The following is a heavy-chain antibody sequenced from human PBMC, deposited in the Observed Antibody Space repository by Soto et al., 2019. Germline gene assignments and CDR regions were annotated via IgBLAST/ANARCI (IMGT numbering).Heavy chain of an antibody. CDR3: ARDVVAAAGYGMDV. Sequence: QVQLVQSGAEVKEPGSSVKVSCKASGGTFSSYTISWVRQAPGQGLEWMGRIIPILGIANYAQKFQGRVTTTADKSTSTAYMELSSLRSEDTAVYYCARDVVAAAGYGMDVWGQGTTVTVSS. CDR2: IIPILGIA. J-gene: IGHJ6*02. V-gene: IGHV1-69*08. D-gene: IGHD6-13*01. CDR1: GGTFSSYT.